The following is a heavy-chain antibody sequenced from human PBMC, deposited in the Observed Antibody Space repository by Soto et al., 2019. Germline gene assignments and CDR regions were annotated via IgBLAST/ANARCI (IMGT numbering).Heavy chain of an antibody. CDR3: ARDRGYCSSTSCYGPLNWFDP. CDR1: GGSISSGGYS. CDR2: IYHSGST. V-gene: IGHV4-30-2*01. Sequence: SETLSLTCAVSGGSISSGGYSWSWIRQPPGKCLEWIGYIYHSGSTYYNPSLKSRVTISVDRSKNQFSLKLSSVTAADTAVYYCARDRGYCSSTSCYGPLNWFDPWGQGTLVTVYS. D-gene: IGHD2-2*01. J-gene: IGHJ5*02.